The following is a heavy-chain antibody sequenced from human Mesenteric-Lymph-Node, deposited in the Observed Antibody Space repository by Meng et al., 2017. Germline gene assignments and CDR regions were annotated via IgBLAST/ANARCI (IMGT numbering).Heavy chain of an antibody. J-gene: IGHJ4*02. CDR3: ARGSLFLEWLFPYY. Sequence: SETLSLTCTVSGGSISSYYWSWIRQPPGKGLEGIGYIYYSGSTNYNPSLKSGVTISVDTSKNQSSLKLSSVTAADTAVYYCARGSLFLEWLFPYYWGQGTRVTVSS. V-gene: IGHV4-59*01. CDR1: GGSISSYY. CDR2: IYYSGST. D-gene: IGHD3-3*01.